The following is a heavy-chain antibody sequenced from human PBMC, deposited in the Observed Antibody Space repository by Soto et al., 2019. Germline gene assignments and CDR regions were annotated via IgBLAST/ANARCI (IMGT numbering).Heavy chain of an antibody. V-gene: IGHV1-69*02. Sequence: QVQLVQSGAEVKKPGSSVRFSCKAPGGTFTTYSFTWVRQAPGQGLEWMGRITPMFEITNYAQKFQGRVTITADKTTSTAYMEVNSLRSADTAVYYCVPRRYDTEEVFDIWGQGTMVIVSS. CDR3: VPRRYDTEEVFDI. D-gene: IGHD3-22*01. CDR1: GGTFTTYS. CDR2: ITPMFEIT. J-gene: IGHJ3*02.